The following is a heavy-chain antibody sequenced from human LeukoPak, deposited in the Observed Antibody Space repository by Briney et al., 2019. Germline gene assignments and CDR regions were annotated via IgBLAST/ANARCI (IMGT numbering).Heavy chain of an antibody. CDR3: ARLLVGCPGGSCRAHFDY. CDR1: GDSISGNY. CDR2: MYYDGST. D-gene: IGHD2-15*01. Sequence: SETLSLTCSVSGDSISGNYWSWMRQPPGKGLEWIGYMYYDGSTNYNPSLKSRVSMSVDTSKSQSSLNLNSVTAADTAVYYCARLLVGCPGGSCRAHFDYWGQGTLVTVSS. J-gene: IGHJ4*02. V-gene: IGHV4-59*01.